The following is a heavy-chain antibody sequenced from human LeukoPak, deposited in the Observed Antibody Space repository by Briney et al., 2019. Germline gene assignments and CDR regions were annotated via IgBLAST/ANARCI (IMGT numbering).Heavy chain of an antibody. CDR2: IYYSGST. D-gene: IGHD3-3*01. Sequence: PSETLSLTCTVSGGSISSHYWSWIPQPPGKGLEWIGYIYYSGSTNYNPSLKSRVTISVDTSKNQFSLKLSSVTAADTAVYYCARDSSQYYDFWSGYQRDAFDIWGQGTMVTVSS. V-gene: IGHV4-59*11. J-gene: IGHJ3*02. CDR3: ARDSSQYYDFWSGYQRDAFDI. CDR1: GGSISSHY.